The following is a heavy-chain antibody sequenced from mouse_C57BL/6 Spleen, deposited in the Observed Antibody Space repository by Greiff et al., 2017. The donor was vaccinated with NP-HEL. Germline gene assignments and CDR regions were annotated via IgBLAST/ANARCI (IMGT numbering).Heavy chain of an antibody. CDR1: GYTFTDYY. CDR2: INPNNGGT. CDR3: AREGYYYGSSSYYYAMDY. J-gene: IGHJ4*01. Sequence: VQLQQSGPELVKPGASVKISCKASGYTFTDYYMNWVKQSHGKSLEWIGDINPNNGGTSYNQKFKGKATLTVDKSSSTAYMELRSLTSEDSAVYYCAREGYYYGSSSYYYAMDYWGQGTSVTVSS. D-gene: IGHD1-1*01. V-gene: IGHV1-26*01.